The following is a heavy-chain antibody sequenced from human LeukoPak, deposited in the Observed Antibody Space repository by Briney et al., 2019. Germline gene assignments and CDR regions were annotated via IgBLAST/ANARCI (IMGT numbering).Heavy chain of an antibody. V-gene: IGHV3-33*01. CDR3: ARDILVVAAYYFGY. Sequence: GRSLRLSCAASGFTFSNYGMHWVRQAPGKGLEWAAVIWYDGSNKYYADSVKGRFTISRDNSKNTLYLQMNSLRAEDTAVYYCARDILVVAAYYFGYWGQGTLVTVSS. D-gene: IGHD2-15*01. CDR2: IWYDGSNK. J-gene: IGHJ4*02. CDR1: GFTFSNYG.